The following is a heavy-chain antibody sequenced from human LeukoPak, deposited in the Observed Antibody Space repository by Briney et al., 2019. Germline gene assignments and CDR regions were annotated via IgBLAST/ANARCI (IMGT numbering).Heavy chain of an antibody. CDR3: ASGGSRYSYVTGAFDI. CDR2: ISNSGRTI. J-gene: IGHJ3*02. CDR1: GFTVSTNY. V-gene: IGHV3-11*04. Sequence: KPGGSLRLSCAASGFTVSTNYMSWVRQAPGKGLEWVSYISNSGRTIYYADSVKGRFTISRDNAKNSLCLLMNSLRAEDTAVYYCASGGSRYSYVTGAFDIWGQGTLVTVSS. D-gene: IGHD5-18*01.